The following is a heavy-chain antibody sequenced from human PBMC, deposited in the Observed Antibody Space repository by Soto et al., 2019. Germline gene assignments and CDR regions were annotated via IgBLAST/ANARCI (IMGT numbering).Heavy chain of an antibody. Sequence: EVQLLESGGGLVQPGRSLRLSCAASGFTFSSYAMNWVRQAPGKGLEWVSAMSGTGGSTYYADSVKGRFTISRDNSKNTLYLQMNSLRVEDTAVFYCAKAGFSSGWSPSYFDYWGQGTLLTVSS. V-gene: IGHV3-23*01. CDR3: AKAGFSSGWSPSYFDY. CDR1: GFTFSSYA. J-gene: IGHJ4*02. D-gene: IGHD6-19*01. CDR2: MSGTGGST.